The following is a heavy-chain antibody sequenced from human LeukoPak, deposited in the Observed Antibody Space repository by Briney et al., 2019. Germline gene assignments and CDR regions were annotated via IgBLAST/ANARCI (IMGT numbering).Heavy chain of an antibody. V-gene: IGHV4-28*05. D-gene: IGHD6-19*01. CDR1: GYSISSNNW. Sequence: PSETLTLTCAVSGYSISSNNWWGWIRQPPGKGLEWIGYIYYSGSIYYNTSLKSRVTMSVDTSKNQFSLKLSSVTAVDTAVYYCARRGSSGWYYFDQWGQATRFTVSS. CDR2: IYYSGSI. CDR3: ARRGSSGWYYFDQ. J-gene: IGHJ4*02.